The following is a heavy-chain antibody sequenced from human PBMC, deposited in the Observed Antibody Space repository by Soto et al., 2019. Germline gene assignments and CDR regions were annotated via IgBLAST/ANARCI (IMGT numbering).Heavy chain of an antibody. D-gene: IGHD2-2*02. CDR3: AIAGRIRFTAYLGD. V-gene: IGHV3-23*01. Sequence: VGSLRLSCAASVFTFTIFVMSCVRHAPGKGLEWVSTISGSGGSTYYADAVKGRFTISRDNSMGTLYLQMKSLRVEDTAIYYCAIAGRIRFTAYLGDWCQGTLDTVSS. CDR2: ISGSGGST. J-gene: IGHJ1*01. CDR1: VFTFTIFV.